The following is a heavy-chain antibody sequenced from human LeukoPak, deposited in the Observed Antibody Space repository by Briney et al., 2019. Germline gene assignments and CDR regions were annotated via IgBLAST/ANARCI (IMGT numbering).Heavy chain of an antibody. V-gene: IGHV6-1*01. Sequence: SQTLSLTCAISGNSVSSKSVAWDWIRQSPSRGLEWLGRTYYKSKWNRDYAVSVKSRMTINVDTPKNQFSLQLNSVTPEDTAVYYCARDGSGGYYWYFDLWGRGTLVTVSS. CDR1: GNSVSSKSVA. CDR2: TYYKSKWNR. CDR3: ARDGSGGYYWYFDL. J-gene: IGHJ2*01. D-gene: IGHD3-22*01.